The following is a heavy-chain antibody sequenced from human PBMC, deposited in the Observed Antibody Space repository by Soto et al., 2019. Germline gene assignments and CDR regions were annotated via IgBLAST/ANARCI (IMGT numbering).Heavy chain of an antibody. Sequence: GASVKVSCKASGYTFTSYGISWVRQAPGQGREGMGWISAYNGNTNYAQKLQGRVTMTTDTSTSTAYMELRSLRSDDTAVYYCARVAWIQLWPIFDYWGQGTLVTVSS. CDR1: GYTFTSYG. D-gene: IGHD5-18*01. J-gene: IGHJ4*02. CDR3: ARVAWIQLWPIFDY. V-gene: IGHV1-18*01. CDR2: ISAYNGNT.